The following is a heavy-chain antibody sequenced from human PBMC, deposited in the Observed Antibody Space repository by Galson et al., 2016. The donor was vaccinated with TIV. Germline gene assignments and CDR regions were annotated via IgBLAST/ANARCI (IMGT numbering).Heavy chain of an antibody. D-gene: IGHD5-12*01. V-gene: IGHV3-15*01. CDR3: TTERSYGYNDH. CDR2: IKSKSDAGTT. J-gene: IGHJ4*02. Sequence: SLRLSCAASGFTFSNARMNWVRQAPGKGLEWVGRIKSKSDAGTTEYAAPVKGRFIISRDDSKGTLFLQMDSLRTEDTAMYYCTTERSYGYNDHWGQGTLVTVSS. CDR1: GFTFSNAR.